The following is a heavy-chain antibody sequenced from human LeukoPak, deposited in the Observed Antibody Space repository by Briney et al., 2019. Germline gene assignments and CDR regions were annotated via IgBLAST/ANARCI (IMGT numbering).Heavy chain of an antibody. J-gene: IGHJ2*01. CDR3: ARHRSNWSGHWYFDL. Sequence: SETLSLTCTVSGGSISSSSYYWGWIRQPPGKGLEWIGSIYYSGSTYYNPSLKSRVTISVDTSKNQFSLKLSSVTAADTAVYYCARHRSNWSGHWYFDLWGRGTLVTVSS. V-gene: IGHV4-39*01. D-gene: IGHD3-3*01. CDR1: GGSISSSSYY. CDR2: IYYSGST.